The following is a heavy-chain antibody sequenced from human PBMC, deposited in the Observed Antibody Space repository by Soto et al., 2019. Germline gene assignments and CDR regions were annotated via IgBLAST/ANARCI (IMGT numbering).Heavy chain of an antibody. D-gene: IGHD2-15*01. CDR3: ARSDCTGPYCYSRPVNYGVDV. CDR1: GFTFNTYG. CDR2: IWYDGSNK. J-gene: IGHJ6*02. Sequence: QVQLVESGGGVVQPGGSLRLSWTASGFTFNTYGMHWVRQAPGKGLEWVAIIWYDGSNKYYADSVKGRFTISRDNSKNTLYMQMNSLRVEDTAVYYCARSDCTGPYCYSRPVNYGVDVWGQGTTVTVPS. V-gene: IGHV3-33*01.